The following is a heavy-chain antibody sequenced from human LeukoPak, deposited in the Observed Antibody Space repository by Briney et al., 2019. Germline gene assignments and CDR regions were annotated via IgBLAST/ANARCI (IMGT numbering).Heavy chain of an antibody. CDR2: IYHSGST. CDR1: GYSISSGYY. Sequence: PSETLCLTCTVSGYSISSGYYWGWIRQPPGKGLEWIGTIYHSGSTYYNPSLKSRVTISVDTSKTQCSLNLSAVTAADTAVYYCARVRGYCSSTICYRYYFDYWGQGTLVTVSS. J-gene: IGHJ4*02. CDR3: ARVRGYCSSTICYRYYFDY. V-gene: IGHV4-38-2*02. D-gene: IGHD2-2*01.